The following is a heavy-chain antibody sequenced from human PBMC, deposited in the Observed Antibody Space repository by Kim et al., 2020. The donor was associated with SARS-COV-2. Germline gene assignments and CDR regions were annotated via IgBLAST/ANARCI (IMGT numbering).Heavy chain of an antibody. CDR2: ISGDGFFT. V-gene: IGHV3-43*02. CDR1: GFIFDDFA. D-gene: IGHD2-21*02. Sequence: GGSLRLSCAASGFIFDDFAFHWVRQAPGKGLEWVSGISGDGFFTYYADSVKGRFTISRDNSNNYLYLQMNSLRSDDTALYYCTRDVPYCGGDCYTFEFWGQGSLVTVS. CDR3: TRDVPYCGGDCYTFEF. J-gene: IGHJ4*02.